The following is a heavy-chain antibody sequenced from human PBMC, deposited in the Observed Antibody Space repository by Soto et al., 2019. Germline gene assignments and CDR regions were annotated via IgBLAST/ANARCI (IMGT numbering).Heavy chain of an antibody. Sequence: QVQLQESGPGLVKPSQTLSLTCTVSGGSISSGDYYWSWIRQPPGKGLEWIGYIYYSGSTYYNPSLKSRVTIAVDTSKNQFSLKLSSVTAADTAVYYCARGPAIGDYPPGVFDYWGQGTLVTVSS. J-gene: IGHJ4*02. V-gene: IGHV4-30-4*01. CDR3: ARGPAIGDYPPGVFDY. CDR2: IYYSGST. CDR1: GGSISSGDYY. D-gene: IGHD4-17*01.